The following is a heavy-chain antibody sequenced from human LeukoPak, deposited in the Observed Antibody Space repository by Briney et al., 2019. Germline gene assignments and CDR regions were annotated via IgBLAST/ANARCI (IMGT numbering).Heavy chain of an antibody. CDR3: AKPHKETYYDILTGFDGGWFDP. Sequence: GGSLRLSCFASGFPFSDYLLTWVRQAPGKGLEWVANIKQDGSEKYYVDSVRGRFTIYRDNTKNSLYLQINSLRAEDTAVYYCAKPHKETYYDILTGFDGGWFDPWGQGTLVTVSS. CDR1: GFPFSDYL. D-gene: IGHD3-9*01. CDR2: IKQDGSEK. J-gene: IGHJ5*02. V-gene: IGHV3-7*03.